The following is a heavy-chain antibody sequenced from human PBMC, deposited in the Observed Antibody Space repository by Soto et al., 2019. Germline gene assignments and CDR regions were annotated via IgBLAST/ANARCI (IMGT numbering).Heavy chain of an antibody. CDR3: ARDTTTYFDY. CDR1: GGSISSYY. Sequence: ETLSLTCTVSGGSISSYYWSWIRQPPGKGLEWIGYIYYSGSTNYNPSLKSRVTISVDTSKNQFSLKLSSVTAADTAVYYCARDTTTYFDYWGQGTLVTVSS. J-gene: IGHJ4*02. D-gene: IGHD1-1*01. V-gene: IGHV4-59*01. CDR2: IYYSGST.